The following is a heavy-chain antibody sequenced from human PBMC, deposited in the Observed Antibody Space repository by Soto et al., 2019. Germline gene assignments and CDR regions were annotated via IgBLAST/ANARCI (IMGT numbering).Heavy chain of an antibody. Sequence: QLQLQESGPGLVKPSETLSLTCTVSGGSISSSDFYWGWLRQTPGNGLEFIGSMYYSGTTYYNPSLKSRVTISGDTSKNPFTLKLISVTAADTAVYYCAVVDSTGNWFDPWGEGALVTVSS. J-gene: IGHJ5*02. V-gene: IGHV4-39*01. D-gene: IGHD2-15*01. CDR1: GGSISSSDFY. CDR2: MYYSGTT. CDR3: AVVDSTGNWFDP.